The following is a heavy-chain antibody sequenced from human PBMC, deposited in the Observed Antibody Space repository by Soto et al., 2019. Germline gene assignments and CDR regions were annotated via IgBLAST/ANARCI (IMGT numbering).Heavy chain of an antibody. D-gene: IGHD3-3*01. CDR3: ASGRYDFCRGYYTHPPYGTDG. Sequence: SETLSLTCTVSGGSISSYYWSWIRQPPGKGLEWIGYIYYSGSTNYNPSLKSRVTISVDTSKNQFSLKLSSVTAADTAVYYCASGRYDFCRGYYTHPPYGTDGWCQGLTVTL. J-gene: IGHJ6*02. CDR2: IYYSGST. CDR1: GGSISSYY. V-gene: IGHV4-59*01.